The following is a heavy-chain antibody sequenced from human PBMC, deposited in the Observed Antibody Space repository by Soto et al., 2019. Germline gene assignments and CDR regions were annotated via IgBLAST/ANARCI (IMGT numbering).Heavy chain of an antibody. CDR3: XRAGTARLLRHSWFDT. V-gene: IGHV3-21*01. J-gene: IGHJ5*02. D-gene: IGHD2-21*01. Sequence: EVQLVESGGGLVKPGGSLRLSCAASGFTFNTYDMNWVRQAPGKGLEWVSSITTSSAYIYYADSLKGRITISRDNAKNSXFXXMTSLRXXXTAVXYCXRAGTARLLRHSWFDTWGQGSLVTVSS. CDR2: ITTSSAYI. CDR1: GFTFNTYD.